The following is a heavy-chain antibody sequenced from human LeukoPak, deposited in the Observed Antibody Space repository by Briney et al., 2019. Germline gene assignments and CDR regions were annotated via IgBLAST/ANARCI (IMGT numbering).Heavy chain of an antibody. Sequence: ASVKVSCKASGYTFTGYYIHWVRQAPGQGLEWMGWINPNSGGTNYAQKFQGRVTMTRDTSISTAYMELSRLRSDDTAVYYCARGEGIGDCYYYYMDVWGKGATVTVSS. V-gene: IGHV1-2*02. D-gene: IGHD3-10*01. CDR1: GYTFTGYY. J-gene: IGHJ6*03. CDR2: INPNSGGT. CDR3: ARGEGIGDCYYYYMDV.